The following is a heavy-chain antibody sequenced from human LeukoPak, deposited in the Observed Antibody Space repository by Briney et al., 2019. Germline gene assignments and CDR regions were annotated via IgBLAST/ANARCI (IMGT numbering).Heavy chain of an antibody. CDR2: IYYSGST. V-gene: IGHV4-59*08. CDR1: GGSISSYY. CDR3: ARHGPYYYYGMDV. J-gene: IGHJ6*02. Sequence: KPSETLSLTCTVSGGSISSYYWSWIRQPPGKGLEWIGYIYYSGSTNYNPSLKSRVPISVDTSKNQFSLKLSSVTAADTAVYYCARHGPYYYYGMDVWGQGTTVTVSS.